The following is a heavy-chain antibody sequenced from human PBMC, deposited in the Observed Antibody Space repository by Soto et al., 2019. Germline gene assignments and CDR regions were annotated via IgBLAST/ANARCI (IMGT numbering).Heavy chain of an antibody. V-gene: IGHV3-66*01. Sequence: DVQLVESGGGLVQPGGSLRLSCAASGFTVSSNYMSWIRQAPGKGLEWVSSLYSGGNAFYADSVKGRFTISRDTSKNTLYLQMASMRAEETAVYYCARDRDSSSWFGYWCQGTLVTVSS. J-gene: IGHJ5*01. CDR1: GFTVSSNY. CDR3: ARDRDSSSWFGY. D-gene: IGHD6-13*01. CDR2: LYSGGNA.